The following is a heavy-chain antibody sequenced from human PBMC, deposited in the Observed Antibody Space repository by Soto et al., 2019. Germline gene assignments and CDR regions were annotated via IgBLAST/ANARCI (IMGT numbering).Heavy chain of an antibody. CDR1: GYTFTTHY. CDR3: VRDLNYFGSGTMGGRNLDYYYYGMDV. J-gene: IGHJ6*02. D-gene: IGHD3-10*01. CDR2: INPSGGST. V-gene: IGHV1-46*03. Sequence: ASVKVSCKASGYTFTTHYMHWVRQAPGQGLEWMGIINPSGGSTSHARKFQGRLSMTRDTSTSTVYMELSSLRSDDTAVYYCVRDLNYFGSGTMGGRNLDYYYYGMDVWGQ.